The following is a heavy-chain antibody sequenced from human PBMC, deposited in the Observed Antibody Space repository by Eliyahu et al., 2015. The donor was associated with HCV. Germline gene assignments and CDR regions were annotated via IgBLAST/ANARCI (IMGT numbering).Heavy chain of an antibody. Sequence: QVQLVESGGGVVQPGRSLRLSCAASGFTFSSYGMHWVRQAPGKGLEWVAVISYDGSNKYYADSVKGRFTISRDNSKNTLYLQMNSLRAEDTAVYYCAKAAAGFMGVVPDYWGQGTLVTVSS. J-gene: IGHJ4*02. CDR3: AKAAAGFMGVVPDY. CDR1: GFTFSSYG. D-gene: IGHD6-13*01. CDR2: ISYDGSNK. V-gene: IGHV3-30*18.